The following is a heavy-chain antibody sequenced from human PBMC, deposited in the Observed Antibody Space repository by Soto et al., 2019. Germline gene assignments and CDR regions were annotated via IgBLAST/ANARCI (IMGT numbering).Heavy chain of an antibody. V-gene: IGHV4-59*12. CDR3: ARSPDSSGYYPRWYYYGMDV. J-gene: IGHJ6*02. D-gene: IGHD3-22*01. CDR2: IHYSGIT. Sequence: SETLSLTCTVSGGSISNYYWSWIRHPPGKKLEWIGNIHYSGITNYNPSLKSRVTISVDTSKNQFSLKLSSVTAADTAVYYCARSPDSSGYYPRWYYYGMDVWGQGTTVTVSS. CDR1: GGSISNYY.